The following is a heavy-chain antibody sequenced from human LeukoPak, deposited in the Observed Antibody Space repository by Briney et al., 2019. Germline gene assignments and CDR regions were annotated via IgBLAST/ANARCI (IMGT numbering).Heavy chain of an antibody. CDR2: ISGSGGST. D-gene: IGHD2-2*02. CDR1: GFTFSSYA. Sequence: PGESLKISCAASGFTFSSYAMSWVRQAPGKGLEWVSAISGSGGSTYYADSAKGRFTISRDNSKNTLYLQMNSLRAEDTAVYYCAKDRGIVVVPAAIDYWGQGTLVTVSS. V-gene: IGHV3-23*01. CDR3: AKDRGIVVVPAAIDY. J-gene: IGHJ4*02.